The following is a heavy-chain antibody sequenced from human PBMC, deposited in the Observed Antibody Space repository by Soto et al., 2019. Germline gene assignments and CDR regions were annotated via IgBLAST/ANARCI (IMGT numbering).Heavy chain of an antibody. J-gene: IGHJ6*02. CDR1: GFTFSSYS. CDR2: ISSSSSTI. CDR3: ARETPIALHPPLYYGMDV. V-gene: IGHV3-48*02. D-gene: IGHD6-13*01. Sequence: HPGGSLRLSCAASGFTFSSYSMNWVRQAPGKGLEWVSYISSSSSTIYYADSVKGRFTISRDNAKNSLYLQMNSLRDEDTAVYYCARETPIALHPPLYYGMDVWGQGTTVTVSS.